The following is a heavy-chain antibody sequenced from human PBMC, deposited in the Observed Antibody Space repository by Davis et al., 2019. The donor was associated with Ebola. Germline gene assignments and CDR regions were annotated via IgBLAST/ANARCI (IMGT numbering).Heavy chain of an antibody. J-gene: IGHJ6*02. CDR2: ISGYNGNT. CDR1: GYTFTSYA. V-gene: IGHV1-18*01. D-gene: IGHD3-3*01. Sequence: ASVKVSCKASGYTFTSYAISWVRQAPGQGLEWMGWISGYNGNTNYAQKVQGRVTMTTDTSTSTAYMELRSLRSDDTAVYYCASHRGSYDFWSGYSPRFDYGMDVWGQGTTVTVSS. CDR3: ASHRGSYDFWSGYSPRFDYGMDV.